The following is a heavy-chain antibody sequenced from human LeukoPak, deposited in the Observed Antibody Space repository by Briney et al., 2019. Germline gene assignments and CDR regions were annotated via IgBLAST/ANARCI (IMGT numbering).Heavy chain of an antibody. V-gene: IGHV3-48*02. Sequence: GGSLRLSCATYGFTFSSYSMNRVRQAPGKGLEWVSYLSSSSSIYYADSVKGRFTISRDNAKNSLFLQMNSLSDEDTALYYCARVGGSGFRYDYFDYWGQGTLVTVSS. D-gene: IGHD3-22*01. CDR2: LSSSSSI. J-gene: IGHJ4*02. CDR3: ARVGGSGFRYDYFDY. CDR1: GFTFSSYS.